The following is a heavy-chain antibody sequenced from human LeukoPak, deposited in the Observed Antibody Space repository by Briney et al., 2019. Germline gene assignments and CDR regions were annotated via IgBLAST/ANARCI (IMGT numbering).Heavy chain of an antibody. Sequence: GGSLRHSCAASGFTFSSYAMHWVRQAPGKGLEWVAVISYDGSNKYYADSVKGRFTISRDNSKNTLYLQMNTLRAEDTAVYYCAKDVSWNWFDPWGQGTLVT. CDR2: ISYDGSNK. CDR3: AKDVSWNWFDP. V-gene: IGHV3-30*18. J-gene: IGHJ5*02. CDR1: GFTFSSYA.